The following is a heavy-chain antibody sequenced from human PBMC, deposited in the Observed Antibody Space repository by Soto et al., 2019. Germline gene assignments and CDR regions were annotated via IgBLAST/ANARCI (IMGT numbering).Heavy chain of an antibody. CDR1: GFFLRDFG. J-gene: IGHJ4*01. V-gene: IGHV3-33*01. CDR3: DIALDGSWPPFDY. Sequence: GGSLRLSCVASGFFLRDFGMHWVRQAPGKGLEWVSVIWYDGSNTYQGESVKGRFTMSRDISKNTLYLQMDSLRPEDTAVYYSDIALDGSWPPFDYWGHGTLVTVSS. D-gene: IGHD6-19*01. CDR2: IWYDGSNT.